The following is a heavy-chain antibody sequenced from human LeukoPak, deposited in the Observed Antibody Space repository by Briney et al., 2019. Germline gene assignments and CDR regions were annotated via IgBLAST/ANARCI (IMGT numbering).Heavy chain of an antibody. CDR1: GYTFTIYY. D-gene: IGHD1-26*01. CDR2: ISTSGGNT. Sequence: ASVTVSCAASGYTFTIYYMHWVRQAPGQGLEWMGIISTSGGNTGYAQKFQGRIIMTRDTSTSTVYLDLSSLRSDDTAVYYCARVWVGATKAGYGYWGQGTLVAVSS. CDR3: ARVWVGATKAGYGY. J-gene: IGHJ4*02. V-gene: IGHV1-46*01.